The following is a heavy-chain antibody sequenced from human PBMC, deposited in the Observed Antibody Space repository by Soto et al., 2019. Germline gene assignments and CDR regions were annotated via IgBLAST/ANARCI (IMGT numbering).Heavy chain of an antibody. CDR3: AALRSSGIAVAG. D-gene: IGHD6-19*01. J-gene: IGHJ4*02. CDR2: IVVGSGNT. Sequence: SVKVSCKASGFTFTSSAVQWVRQARGQRLELIGWIVVGSGNTNYAQKFQERVTITRDMSTSTAYMELSSLRSEDTAVYYCAALRSSGIAVAGWGQGTLVTVSS. V-gene: IGHV1-58*01. CDR1: GFTFTSSA.